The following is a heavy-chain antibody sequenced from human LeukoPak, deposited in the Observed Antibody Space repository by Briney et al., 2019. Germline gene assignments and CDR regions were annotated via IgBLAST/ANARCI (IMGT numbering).Heavy chain of an antibody. CDR1: GGTFSSYA. CDR3: VRLLISSSTLNAFDI. V-gene: IGHV1-69*13. Sequence: SVKVSCKASGGTFSSYAISWVRQAPGQGLEWMGGIITIFDTANYAQSFQGRVTFTADESTSTAYMELSSLRSEDTAVYYCVRLLISSSTLNAFDIWGQGTMVTVSS. D-gene: IGHD2-2*01. J-gene: IGHJ3*02. CDR2: IITIFDTA.